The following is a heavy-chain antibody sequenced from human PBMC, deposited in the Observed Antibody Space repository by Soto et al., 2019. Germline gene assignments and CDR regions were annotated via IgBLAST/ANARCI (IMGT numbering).Heavy chain of an antibody. D-gene: IGHD6-6*01. CDR2: VHNGGST. V-gene: IGHV4-39*01. CDR1: GASVSSSSNY. J-gene: IGHJ4*02. CDR3: ARGLSSPSATGV. Sequence: QLQLQESGPGLVKPSETLSLTCTVSGASVSSSSNYWGWIRQPPGKGLEWIGSVHNGGSTYYSPSLKSRVTISADTSKNQFSLNLRSVTAADTAVYYCARGLSSPSATGVWGQGTLVTVSS.